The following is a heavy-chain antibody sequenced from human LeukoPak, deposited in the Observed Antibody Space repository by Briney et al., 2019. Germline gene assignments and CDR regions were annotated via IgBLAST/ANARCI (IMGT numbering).Heavy chain of an antibody. J-gene: IGHJ4*02. CDR3: AKGRVVTTSPLNY. CDR1: GFTFNNHA. CDR2: ISGGGGST. D-gene: IGHD2-21*02. V-gene: IGHV3-23*01. Sequence: GGSLRLSCAASGFTFNNHAMNWVRQAPGKGLEWGSSISGGGGSTNYADSVKGRFTISRDNSKNTLSLEMNSLRADDTAAYFCAKGRVVTTSPLNYWGQGTLVTVSS.